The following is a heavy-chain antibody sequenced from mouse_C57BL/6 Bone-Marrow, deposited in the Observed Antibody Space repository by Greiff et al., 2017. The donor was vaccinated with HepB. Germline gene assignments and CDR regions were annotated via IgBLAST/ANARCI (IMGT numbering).Heavy chain of an antibody. J-gene: IGHJ4*01. CDR2: IYPGDGDT. V-gene: IGHV1-82*01. CDR3: APYYYGSRTGYAMDY. D-gene: IGHD1-1*01. Sequence: VQLQESGPELVKPGASVKISCKASGYAFSSSWMNWVKQRPGKGLEWIGRIYPGDGDTNYNGKFKGKATLTAAKSSSTAYMQLSSLTSEDSAVYFCAPYYYGSRTGYAMDYWGQGTSVTVSS. CDR1: GYAFSSSW.